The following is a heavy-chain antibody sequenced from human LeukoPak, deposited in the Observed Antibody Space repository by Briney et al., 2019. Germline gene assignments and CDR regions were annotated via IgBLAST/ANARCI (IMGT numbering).Heavy chain of an antibody. J-gene: IGHJ4*02. D-gene: IGHD3-10*01. Sequence: ASVKVSCKASGYTFTKYAIHWVRQAPGQRLEWMGWINPGNGDTGYSQKFQGRVTITRDTSASTAYMELSSLRSEDTALYYCARKDYFGSGVYFLDYWGQGTLVTVSS. V-gene: IGHV1-3*01. CDR2: INPGNGDT. CDR1: GYTFTKYA. CDR3: ARKDYFGSGVYFLDY.